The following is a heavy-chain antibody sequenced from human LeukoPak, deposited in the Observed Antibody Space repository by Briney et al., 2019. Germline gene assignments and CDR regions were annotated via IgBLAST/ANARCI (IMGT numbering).Heavy chain of an antibody. CDR1: GLSLSNYD. V-gene: IGHV3-23*01. CDR2: ITGSRYT. J-gene: IGHJ3*02. CDR3: TSDPNGDYVGAFDM. D-gene: IGHD4-17*01. Sequence: PGGSLRLSCAVSGLSLSNYDLTWVRQAPGQGLEWVSYITGSRYTYYADSVQCRFTISRDNSKNTLFLQMNSLRAQDAPLCYCTSDPNGDYVGAFDMWGPETVVTVSS.